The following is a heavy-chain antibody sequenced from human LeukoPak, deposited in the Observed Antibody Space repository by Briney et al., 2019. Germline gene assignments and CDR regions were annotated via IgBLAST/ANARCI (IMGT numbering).Heavy chain of an antibody. D-gene: IGHD6-13*01. Sequence: GGSLRLSCAGSRFTFSSYSMNWVRQAPGKGLEWVSSISSSSSYIYYADSVKGRFTISRDNAKNSLYLQMNSLRAEDTAVYYCARAGQQLVRKDFDYWGQGTLVTVSS. CDR3: ARAGQQLVRKDFDY. V-gene: IGHV3-21*01. CDR1: RFTFSSYS. CDR2: ISSSSSYI. J-gene: IGHJ4*02.